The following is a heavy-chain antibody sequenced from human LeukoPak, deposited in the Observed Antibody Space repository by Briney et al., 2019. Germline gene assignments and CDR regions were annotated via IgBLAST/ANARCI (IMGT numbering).Heavy chain of an antibody. V-gene: IGHV3-66*01. CDR1: GFSVSSNY. D-gene: IGHD3-16*02. Sequence: GGSLRLSCAGSGFSVSSNYMSWVRQAPGKGLEWVSVIYSGIKTYYADSVEGRFTISRDDPKNTVYLQMNSLRADDTAVYYCSRDDDYVWGSFRHWGQGTLVTVSS. CDR3: SRDDDYVWGSFRH. J-gene: IGHJ4*02. CDR2: IYSGIKT.